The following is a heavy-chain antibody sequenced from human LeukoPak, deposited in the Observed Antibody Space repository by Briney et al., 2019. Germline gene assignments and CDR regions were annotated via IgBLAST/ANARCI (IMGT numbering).Heavy chain of an antibody. CDR3: ARGWYYDILTDYYMDV. D-gene: IGHD3-9*01. Sequence: SETLSLTCTVSGYSISSGYYWGWIRQPAGKGLEWIGHIYTSGSTNYNPSLKSRVTISVDTSKNQFSLKLSSVTAADTAVYYCARGWYYDILTDYYMDVWGKGTTLTISS. V-gene: IGHV4-61*09. CDR2: IYTSGST. CDR1: GYSISSGYY. J-gene: IGHJ6*03.